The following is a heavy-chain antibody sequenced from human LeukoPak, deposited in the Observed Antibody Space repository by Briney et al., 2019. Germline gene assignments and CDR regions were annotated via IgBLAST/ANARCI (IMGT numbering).Heavy chain of an antibody. CDR3: ARDLTGGYYDSSGYYSKGYWFDP. CDR1: GGTFSSYA. Sequence: ASVKVSCKASGGTFSSYAISWVRQAPGQGLEWMGGIIPIFGTANYAQKFQGRVTMTTDTSTSTAYMELRSLRSDDTAVYYCARDLTGGYYDSSGYYSKGYWFDPWGQGTLVTVSS. D-gene: IGHD3-22*01. CDR2: IIPIFGTA. J-gene: IGHJ5*02. V-gene: IGHV1-69*05.